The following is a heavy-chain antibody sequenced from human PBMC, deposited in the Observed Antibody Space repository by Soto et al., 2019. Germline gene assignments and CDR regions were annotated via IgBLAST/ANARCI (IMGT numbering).Heavy chain of an antibody. CDR2: TNPILSMS. CDR3: ATSYGSGSQAFDY. Sequence: QVHLVQSGAELKKPGSSVRVSCKASGDTFNFYTINWVRQAPGLGLEWMGRTNPILSMSNSALKFQGRLSISADKSTSTAYMDLRSIRSVDTAVYYCATSYGSGSQAFDYWGQGALVTVSS. CDR1: GDTFNFYT. D-gene: IGHD3-10*01. V-gene: IGHV1-69*02. J-gene: IGHJ4*02.